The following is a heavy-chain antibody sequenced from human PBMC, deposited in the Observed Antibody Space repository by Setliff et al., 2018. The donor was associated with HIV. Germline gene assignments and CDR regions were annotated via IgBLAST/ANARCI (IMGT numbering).Heavy chain of an antibody. CDR2: IRATNGNT. Sequence: TGGSLRLSCTASGFPFSSYSMNWVRQAPGKGLEWLSYIRATNGNTQYADSVKGGFTISRDNAKNSLFLQMNSLRAEDTAVYYCARDDKFAFDYWGLGTLVTVSS. D-gene: IGHD3-10*01. CDR1: GFPFSSYS. CDR3: ARDDKFAFDY. J-gene: IGHJ4*02. V-gene: IGHV3-48*01.